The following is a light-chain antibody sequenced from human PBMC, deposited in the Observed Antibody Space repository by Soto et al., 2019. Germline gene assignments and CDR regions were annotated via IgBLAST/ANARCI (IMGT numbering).Light chain of an antibody. Sequence: DIQMTQSPSTLSASVGDRVTITCRASRSISTWLAWYQQRPGIAPKLLIFDASILQSGVPSRFSGSGSGTEFTLTISSLQPDDFATYYCQQLNSYPRTFGGGTKVDI. CDR1: RSISTW. CDR3: QQLNSYPRT. V-gene: IGKV1-5*01. CDR2: DAS. J-gene: IGKJ4*01.